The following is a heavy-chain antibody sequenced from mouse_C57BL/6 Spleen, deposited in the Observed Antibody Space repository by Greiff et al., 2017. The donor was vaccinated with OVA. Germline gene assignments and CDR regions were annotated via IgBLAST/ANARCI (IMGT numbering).Heavy chain of an antibody. CDR2: ISSGGSYT. CDR1: GFTFSSYG. Sequence: DVKLVESGGDLVKPGGSLKLSCAASGFTFSSYGMSWVRQTPDKRLEWVATISSGGSYTYYPDSVKGRFTISRDNAKNTLYLQMSSLKSEDTAMYYCERQGYDGYRYYFDYWGQGTTLTVSS. J-gene: IGHJ2*01. V-gene: IGHV5-6*02. D-gene: IGHD2-3*01. CDR3: ERQGYDGYRYYFDY.